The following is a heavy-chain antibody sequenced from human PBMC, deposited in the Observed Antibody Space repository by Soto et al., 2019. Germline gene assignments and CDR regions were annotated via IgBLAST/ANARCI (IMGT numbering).Heavy chain of an antibody. CDR3: TKEKSVMNSGYDAFDL. D-gene: IGHD5-12*01. J-gene: IGHJ3*01. Sequence: LRLSCAASGFSFSAFEMNWVRQAPGKGPEWVAHIKSGGSFTLYAASVKGRFTISRDDADNSLYLQMNRLRAEDTALYYCTKEKSVMNSGYDAFDLWGRGTMVTVS. CDR2: IKSGGSFT. V-gene: IGHV3-48*03. CDR1: GFSFSAFE.